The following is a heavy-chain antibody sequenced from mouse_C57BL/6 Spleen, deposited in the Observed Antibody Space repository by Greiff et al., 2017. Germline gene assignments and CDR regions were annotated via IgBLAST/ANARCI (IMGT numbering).Heavy chain of an antibody. CDR3: ARGYYGSSPWYFDV. J-gene: IGHJ1*03. CDR1: GYSFTDYN. D-gene: IGHD1-1*01. V-gene: IGHV1-39*01. CDR2: INPNYGTT. Sequence: FQLQQSGPELVKPGASVKISCKASGYSFTDYNMNWVKQSNGKSLEWIGVINPNYGTTSYNQKFKSKATLTVDQSSSTAYMQLNILTSEDSAVYYCARGYYGSSPWYFDVWGTGTTVTVSS.